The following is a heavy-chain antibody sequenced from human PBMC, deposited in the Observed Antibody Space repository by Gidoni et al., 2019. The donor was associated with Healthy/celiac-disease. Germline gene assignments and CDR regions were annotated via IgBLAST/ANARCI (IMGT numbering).Heavy chain of an antibody. CDR3: ARDQHTMIGAFDP. D-gene: IGHD3-22*01. Sequence: QVQLVQSGAEGKKPGASVKVSCKASGYTFTGYYMHWVRQAPGQGLEWMGWINPNSGGTNYAQKFQGWVTMTRDTSISTAYMELSRLRSDDTAVYYCARDQHTMIGAFDPWGQGTLVTVSS. V-gene: IGHV1-2*04. CDR1: GYTFTGYY. J-gene: IGHJ5*02. CDR2: INPNSGGT.